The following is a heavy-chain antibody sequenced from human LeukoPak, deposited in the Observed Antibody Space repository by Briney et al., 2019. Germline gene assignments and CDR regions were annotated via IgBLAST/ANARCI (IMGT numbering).Heavy chain of an antibody. CDR3: KVRYVY. J-gene: IGHJ4*02. CDR1: GFTFSSYA. CDR2: ISYDGSNK. D-gene: IGHD3-10*01. Sequence: GGSLRLSCAASGFTFSSYAMHWVRQAPGKGLEWVAVISYDGSNKYYADSAKGRFTISRDNSKNTLYLQMNSLRAEDTAVYYCKVRYVYWGQGTLVTVSS. V-gene: IGHV3-30-3*01.